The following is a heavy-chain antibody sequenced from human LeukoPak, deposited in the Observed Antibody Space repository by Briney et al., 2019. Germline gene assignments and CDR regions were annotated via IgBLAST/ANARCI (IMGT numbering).Heavy chain of an antibody. V-gene: IGHV1-69*04. CDR2: IIPILGIA. J-gene: IGHJ4*02. Sequence: ASVKVSCKASGGTFSSYAISWVRQAPGQGLEWMGRIIPILGIANYAQKFQGRVTITADKSTSTAYMELSSLRSEDTAVYYCARAMAGYCSSTSCPLPGYWGQGTLVTVSS. D-gene: IGHD2-2*01. CDR3: ARAMAGYCSSTSCPLPGY. CDR1: GGTFSSYA.